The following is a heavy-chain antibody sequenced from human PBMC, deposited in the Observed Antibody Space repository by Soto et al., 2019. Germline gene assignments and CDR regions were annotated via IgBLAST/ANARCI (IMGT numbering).Heavy chain of an antibody. CDR3: GRGGGSLLLAAFDI. V-gene: IGHV3-33*01. CDR2: IWYDGSNK. CDR1: GFTFSSYG. Sequence: QVQLVESGGGVVQPGRSLRLSCAASGFTFSSYGMHWVRQAPGKGLEWVAVIWYDGSNKYYADSVKGRFTISRDNSKNTLYLQMNSLRAEDTAVYYCGRGGGSLLLAAFDIWGQGTMVTVSS. J-gene: IGHJ3*02. D-gene: IGHD3-10*01.